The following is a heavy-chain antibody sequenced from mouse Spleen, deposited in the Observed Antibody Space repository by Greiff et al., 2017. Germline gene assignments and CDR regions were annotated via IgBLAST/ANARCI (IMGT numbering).Heavy chain of an antibody. CDR2: IWGGGST. CDR1: GFSLTSYG. Sequence: VKVVESGPGLVAPSQSLSITCTVSGFSLTSYGVDWVRQSPGKGLEWLGVIWGGGSTNYNSALKSRLSISKDNSKSQVFLKMNSLQTDDTAMYYCASEEGNYRFAYWGQGTLVTVSA. J-gene: IGHJ3*01. CDR3: ASEEGNYRFAY. D-gene: IGHD2-1*01. V-gene: IGHV2-6*01.